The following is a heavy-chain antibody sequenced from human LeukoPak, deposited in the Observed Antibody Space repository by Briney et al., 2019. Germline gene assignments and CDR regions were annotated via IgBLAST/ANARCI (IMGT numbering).Heavy chain of an antibody. V-gene: IGHV1-69*05. Sequence: SVKVSCKASGGTFSSYAISWVRQAPGQGLEWMGRIIPVFGTANYAQKFQGRVTITTDESTSTAYMELSSLRSEDTAVYYCAREVGKYSYGSSLRFDYWGQGTLVTVSS. D-gene: IGHD5-18*01. CDR3: AREVGKYSYGSSLRFDY. J-gene: IGHJ4*02. CDR2: IIPVFGTA. CDR1: GGTFSSYA.